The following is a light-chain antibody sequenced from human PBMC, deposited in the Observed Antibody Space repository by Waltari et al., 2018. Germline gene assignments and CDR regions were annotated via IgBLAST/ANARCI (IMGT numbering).Light chain of an antibody. Sequence: QSVLAQPPSVSGPPGQRATIFCSGGSSNIGVTVVHWYQQLPGTSPNILIFTNDQRPSGVPDRFSGSKSGTSASLAISGLQSEDEGHYYCAVWDDNLSGVVFGAGTQVTVL. CDR1: SSNIGVTV. CDR3: AVWDDNLSGVV. V-gene: IGLV1-44*01. CDR2: TND. J-gene: IGLJ1*01.